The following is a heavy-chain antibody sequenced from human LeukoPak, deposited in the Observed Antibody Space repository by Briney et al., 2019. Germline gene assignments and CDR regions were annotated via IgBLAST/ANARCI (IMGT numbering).Heavy chain of an antibody. J-gene: IGHJ5*02. CDR2: IYYRGNT. D-gene: IGHD3-16*01. V-gene: IGHV4-39*01. CDR1: DDSLSSSNYH. CDR3: ARRIATFGGWFDP. Sequence: SETLSLTCTVSDDSLSSSNYHWGWIRQPPGQGLEWIGTIYYRGNTYYNPSLNSRVTISVDTSKNQFSLKLSSVTAADTAIYYCARRIATFGGWFDPWGQGALVTVSS.